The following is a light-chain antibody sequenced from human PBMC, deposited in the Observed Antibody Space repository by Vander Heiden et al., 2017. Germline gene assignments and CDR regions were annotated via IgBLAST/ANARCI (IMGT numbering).Light chain of an antibody. Sequence: DIQLTHSPSFLSASVGDRVTITCRASQGISSYLAWYQQKPGKAPKLLIYAASTLESGVPSRFSGSGSGTEFTLTISSLQSEDFATYYCQQYNSWPRTFGQGTKVEIK. CDR2: AAS. V-gene: IGKV1-9*01. CDR3: QQYNSWPRT. CDR1: QGISSY. J-gene: IGKJ1*01.